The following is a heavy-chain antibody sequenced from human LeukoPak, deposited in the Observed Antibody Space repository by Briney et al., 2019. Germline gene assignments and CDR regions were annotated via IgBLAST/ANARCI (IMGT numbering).Heavy chain of an antibody. CDR2: IYYSGST. V-gene: IGHV4-39*01. CDR1: GGSISSSTYD. J-gene: IGHJ4*02. CDR3: ARHMEYSSGHLDH. D-gene: IGHD6-19*01. Sequence: SETLSLTCTVSGGSISSSTYDWGCIRQPPGKGLEWIGSIYYSGSTYYNPSLKSRATISVDTSKNQFSLKLSSVTAADTAVYYCARHMEYSSGHLDHWGQGTLVTVSS.